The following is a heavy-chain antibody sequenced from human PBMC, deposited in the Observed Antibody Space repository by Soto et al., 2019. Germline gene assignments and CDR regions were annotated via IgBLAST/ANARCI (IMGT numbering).Heavy chain of an antibody. J-gene: IGHJ4*02. V-gene: IGHV3-33*01. CDR2: IWYDGSNK. CDR3: ARGHTVTTRLFDY. D-gene: IGHD4-17*01. CDR1: GFTFSSYG. Sequence: GGSLRLSCAASGFTFSSYGMHWVRQAPGKGLEWVAVIWYDGSNKYYADSVKGRFTISRDNSKNTLYLQMNSLRAEDTAVYYCARGHTVTTRLFDYWGQGTLVTVSS.